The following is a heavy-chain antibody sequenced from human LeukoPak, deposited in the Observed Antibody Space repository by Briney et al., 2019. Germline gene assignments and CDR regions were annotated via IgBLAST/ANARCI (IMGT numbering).Heavy chain of an antibody. V-gene: IGHV3-21*01. CDR3: ARRAEGDGAFDI. D-gene: IGHD1-26*01. CDR2: ISSSSSYI. Sequence: GGSLRLSCAASGFTFSSYSMNWVRQAPGKGLGWVSSISSSSSYIYYADSVKGRFTISRDNAKNSLYLQMNSLRAEDTAVYYCARRAEGDGAFDIWGQGTMVTVSS. CDR1: GFTFSSYS. J-gene: IGHJ3*02.